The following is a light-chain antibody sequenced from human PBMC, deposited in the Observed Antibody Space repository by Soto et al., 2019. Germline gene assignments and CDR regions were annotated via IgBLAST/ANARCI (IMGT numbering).Light chain of an antibody. CDR2: EVS. CDR1: SSDVGGYNY. J-gene: IGLJ2*01. CDR3: ASFAGSNIL. Sequence: QSALTQPPSASGSPGQSVTLSCTGTSSDVGGYNYVSWYLQHPGKAPKLTIYEVSQRPSGVPDRFSGSKSGNTASLTVSGLQAEDEADYYCASFAGSNILFGGGTKLTVL. V-gene: IGLV2-8*01.